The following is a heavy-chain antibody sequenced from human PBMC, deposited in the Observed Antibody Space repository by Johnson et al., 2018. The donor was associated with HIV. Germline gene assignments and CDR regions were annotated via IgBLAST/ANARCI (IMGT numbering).Heavy chain of an antibody. CDR3: ARDGRDLVTRGSFDV. Sequence: QVQLVESGGGVVQRGGSLRLSCVASGFTFSSYGMHWVRQASGKGLELVSLLYSSGKTYYADSVKGRFTISRDNSKNFLYLQMNSLRPEDTAVYYCARDGRDLVTRGSFDVWGQGTVVTVSS. V-gene: IGHV3-NL1*01. D-gene: IGHD5-18*01. CDR2: LYSSGKT. J-gene: IGHJ3*01. CDR1: GFTFSSYG.